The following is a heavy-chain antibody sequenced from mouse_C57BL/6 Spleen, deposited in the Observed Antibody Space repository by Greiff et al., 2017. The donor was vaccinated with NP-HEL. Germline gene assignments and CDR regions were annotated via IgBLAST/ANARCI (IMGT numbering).Heavy chain of an antibody. V-gene: IGHV1-50*01. CDR3: ARKPPYYGNSTGY. CDR1: GYTFTSYW. J-gene: IGHJ4*01. D-gene: IGHD2-10*01. Sequence: QVQLKQSGAELVKPGASVKLSCKASGYTFTSYWMQWVKQRPGQGLEWIGEIDPSDSYTNYNQKFKGKATLTVDTSSSTAYMQLSSLTSEDSAVYYCARKPPYYGNSTGYWGQGTSVTVSS. CDR2: IDPSDSYT.